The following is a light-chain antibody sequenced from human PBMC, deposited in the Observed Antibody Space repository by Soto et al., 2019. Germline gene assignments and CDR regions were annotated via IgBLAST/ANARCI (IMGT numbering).Light chain of an antibody. V-gene: IGKV3-15*01. CDR2: GAS. CDR3: QQYNNWPLA. CDR1: QSLSSN. J-gene: IGKJ5*01. Sequence: EIVMTQSPATLSVSPGERVTLSCRASQSLSSNLAWYQQKPGQAPRLLIYGASTRATDIPARFSGSGSGTEFTLTISSLQSEDFAVYFCQQYNNWPLAFDQGTRLEI.